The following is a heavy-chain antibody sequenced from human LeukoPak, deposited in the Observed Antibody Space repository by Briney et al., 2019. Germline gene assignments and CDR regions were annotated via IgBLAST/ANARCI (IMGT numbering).Heavy chain of an antibody. Sequence: ASVKVSCKASGYSFTDYFIHWVRQAPGQGLEWMGWINPNSGGTNYAQKFQGRVTMTRDTSISTAYMELSRLRSDDTAVYYCARELVASTTGTTEGWFDPWGQGTLVTVSS. V-gene: IGHV1-2*02. D-gene: IGHD1-1*01. J-gene: IGHJ5*02. CDR2: INPNSGGT. CDR1: GYSFTDYF. CDR3: ARELVASTTGTTEGWFDP.